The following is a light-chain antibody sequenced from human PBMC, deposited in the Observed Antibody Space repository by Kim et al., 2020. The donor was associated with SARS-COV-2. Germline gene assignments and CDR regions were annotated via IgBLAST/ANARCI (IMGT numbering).Light chain of an antibody. CDR3: QHYGNSPPPYT. CDR1: QSVSSTY. CDR2: GAS. Sequence: EIVLTQSPGTLSLSPGERATLSCRASQSVSSTYLAWYQQKPGQAPRLLIYGASSRATGIPERFRGTGSGTDFTLTISRLEPEDFAVYYCQHYGNSPPPYTFGQGTKLEI. J-gene: IGKJ2*01. V-gene: IGKV3-20*01.